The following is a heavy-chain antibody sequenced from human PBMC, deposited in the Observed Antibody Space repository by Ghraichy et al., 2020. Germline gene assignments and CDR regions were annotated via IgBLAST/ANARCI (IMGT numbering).Heavy chain of an antibody. J-gene: IGHJ4*02. CDR2: IYYSGST. D-gene: IGHD5-24*01. CDR3: ARISGDGYTTFDS. V-gene: IGHV4-59*01. CDR1: GGSISSYY. Sequence: SETLSLTCTVSGGSISSYYWSWIRQPPGKGLEWIGYIYYSGSTNYNPSLKSRVTISVDTSKNQFSLKLSSVTAADTAVYYCARISGDGYTTFDSWGQGTLVTVSS.